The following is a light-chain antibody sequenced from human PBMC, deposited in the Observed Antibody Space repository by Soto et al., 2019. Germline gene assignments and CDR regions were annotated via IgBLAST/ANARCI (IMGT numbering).Light chain of an antibody. CDR1: QSVSSR. V-gene: IGKV1-5*01. CDR3: QHYNSYSEA. J-gene: IGKJ1*01. Sequence: IQMTQSPFTLSASVGDRVTITCRASQSVSSRLAWHQQKPGKAPKVLIYDGYNLKSGVPSRFSGSGSGTEFTLTISSLQPDDFATYYCQHYNSYSEAFGQGTKVDIK. CDR2: DGY.